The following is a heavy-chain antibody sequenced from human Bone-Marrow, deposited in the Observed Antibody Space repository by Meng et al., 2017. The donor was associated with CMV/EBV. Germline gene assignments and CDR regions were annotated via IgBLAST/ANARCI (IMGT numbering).Heavy chain of an antibody. CDR2: INHSGST. CDR1: GGSFSGYY. Sequence: LSLTCAVYGGSFSGYYWSWIRQPPGKGLEWIGEINHSGSTNYNPSLKSRVTISVDTSKNQFSLKLSSVTAADTAVYYCARGTAATDYWGQGTLVTVPQ. CDR3: ARGTAATDY. V-gene: IGHV4-34*01. J-gene: IGHJ4*02. D-gene: IGHD6-13*01.